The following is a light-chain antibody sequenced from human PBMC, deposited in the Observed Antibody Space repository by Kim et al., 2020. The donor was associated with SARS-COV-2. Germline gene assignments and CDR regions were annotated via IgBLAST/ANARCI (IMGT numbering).Light chain of an antibody. J-gene: IGKJ2*01. CDR3: QQTYSTPDT. CDR1: QSVNQF. CDR2: AAA. V-gene: IGKV1-39*01. Sequence: DIQMTQSPSSLSASVGDRVSITCRASQSVNQFLNWYQQEPGKAPKLLIYAAATLQSGIPSRFSGSGSETEFTLTISSLQAEDFATYYCQQTYSTPDTFGQGTKLEI.